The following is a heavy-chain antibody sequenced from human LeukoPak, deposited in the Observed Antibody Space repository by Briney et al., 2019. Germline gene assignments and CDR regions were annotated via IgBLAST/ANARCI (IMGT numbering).Heavy chain of an antibody. Sequence: SETLSLTCSVSGGSIISSNHYWGWTRQPPGKGLEWFGSISYSGGTAYNPSLRSRVTISVDTSKNQFSLKVNSVTAADTAVYYCAREVEYYDSSGYRPHAFDIWGQGTLVTVSS. CDR2: ISYSGGT. D-gene: IGHD3-22*01. J-gene: IGHJ3*02. V-gene: IGHV4-39*02. CDR1: GGSIISSNHY. CDR3: AREVEYYDSSGYRPHAFDI.